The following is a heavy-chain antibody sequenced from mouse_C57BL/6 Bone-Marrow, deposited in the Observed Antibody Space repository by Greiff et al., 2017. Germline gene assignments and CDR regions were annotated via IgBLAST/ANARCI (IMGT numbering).Heavy chain of an antibody. Sequence: QVQLQQPGAELVKPGASVKLSCKASGYTFTSYWMHWVKQRPGQGLEWIGMIHPNSGSTNYNEKFKSKATLTVDKSSSTAYMQLSSLTSEDSADYYCAVGDYGYAMDYWGQGTSVTVSS. CDR3: AVGDYGYAMDY. CDR2: IHPNSGST. D-gene: IGHD1-1*01. J-gene: IGHJ4*01. V-gene: IGHV1-64*01. CDR1: GYTFTSYW.